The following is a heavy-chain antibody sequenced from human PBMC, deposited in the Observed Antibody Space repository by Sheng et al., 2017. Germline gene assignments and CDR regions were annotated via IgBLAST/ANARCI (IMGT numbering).Heavy chain of an antibody. CDR3: ARDNTGTTFDY. D-gene: IGHD1-7*01. V-gene: IGHV3-7*01. J-gene: IGHJ4*02. CDR2: ISQDGSDK. Sequence: EAQLVESGGDLVQPGGSLRLSCAASGISFGSYWMSWVRQPPGKGLEWVGQISQDGSDKHYMGSMKGRFTISRDNAKNALYLQMNNLRSEDTAVYYCARDNTGTTFDYWGQG. CDR1: GISFGSYW.